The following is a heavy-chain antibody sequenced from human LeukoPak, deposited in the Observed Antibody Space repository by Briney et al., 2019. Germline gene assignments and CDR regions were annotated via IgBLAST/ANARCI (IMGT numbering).Heavy chain of an antibody. V-gene: IGHV1-58*02. CDR3: AAERHDSSGYYYFDY. CDR1: GFTFSISV. D-gene: IGHD3-22*01. J-gene: IGHJ4*02. Sequence: ASVTVSCKASGFTFSISVMKWVRQARGQRLEWIGWIVVDSGNTNYAQKFQERVTITRDMSTSTAYMELSRLTSDDTAVYYCAAERHDSSGYYYFDYWGQGTLVTVSS. CDR2: IVVDSGNT.